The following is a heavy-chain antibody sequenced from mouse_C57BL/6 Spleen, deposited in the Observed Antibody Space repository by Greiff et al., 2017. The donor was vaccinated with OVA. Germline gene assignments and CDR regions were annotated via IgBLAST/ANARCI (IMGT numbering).Heavy chain of an antibody. CDR1: GYTFTSYW. J-gene: IGHJ4*01. Sequence: VQLQESGTELVKPGASVKLSCKASGYTFTSYWMHWVKQRPGQGLEWIGNINPSNGGTNYNEKFKSKATLTVDKSSSTAYMQLSSLTSEDSAVYYCAGAGGREYYAMDYWGQGTSVTVSS. CDR3: AGAGGREYYAMDY. D-gene: IGHD3-1*01. V-gene: IGHV1-53*01. CDR2: INPSNGGT.